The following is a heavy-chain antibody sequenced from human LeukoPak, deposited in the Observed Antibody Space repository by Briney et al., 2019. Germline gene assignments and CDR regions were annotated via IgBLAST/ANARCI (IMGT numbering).Heavy chain of an antibody. D-gene: IGHD4-23*01. J-gene: IGHJ4*02. CDR3: AKRNGGNSGAFDY. CDR2: ISGNGVGT. V-gene: IGHV3-23*01. Sequence: GGSLRLSCAASGFTFSSYARSWVRQAPGKGLEWVSLISGNGVGTYYADSVKGRFTISRDNSKNTVYLQMNSLRAEDTAVYYCAKRNGGNSGAFDYWGQGTLVTVSS. CDR1: GFTFSSYA.